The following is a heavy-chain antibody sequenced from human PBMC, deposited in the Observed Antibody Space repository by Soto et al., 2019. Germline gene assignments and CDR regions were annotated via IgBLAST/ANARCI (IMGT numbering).Heavy chain of an antibody. CDR2: IYPDDSDT. D-gene: IGHD2-8*02. V-gene: IGHV5-51*01. CDR3: ASSVLVTSTMNYFDL. J-gene: IGHJ4*02. CDR1: GYSFSNFW. Sequence: PGESLKISCQASGYSFSNFWIAWVRQMPGEGLEWLGIIYPDDSDTRYRPSFLGQVTISADKSIKTTYLQWSSLKASDTAIYFCASSVLVTSTMNYFDLWGQGTLVTVSS.